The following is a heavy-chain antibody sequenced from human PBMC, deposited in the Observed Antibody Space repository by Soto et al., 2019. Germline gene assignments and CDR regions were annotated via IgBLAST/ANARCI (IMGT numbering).Heavy chain of an antibody. CDR2: ISGSGGST. CDR1: GFTFSSYA. CDR3: TKANRYRSGANCFTFYY. D-gene: IGHD2-15*01. V-gene: IGHV3-23*01. J-gene: IGHJ4*02. Sequence: GGSLRLSCAASGFTFSSYAMSWVRQAPGKGLEWVSAISGSGGSTYYADSVKGRFTISRDNSKNTLSLQMNSLRAEDTAVYYCTKANRYRSGANCFTFYYWGLGTLVTVAS.